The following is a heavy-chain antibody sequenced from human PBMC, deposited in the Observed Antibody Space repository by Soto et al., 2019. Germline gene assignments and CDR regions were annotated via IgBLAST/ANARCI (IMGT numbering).Heavy chain of an antibody. Sequence: ASVKVSCKXSGYTFTSYGISWVRQAPGQGLEWMGWISAYNGNTNYAQKLQGRVTMTTDTSTSTAYMELRSLRSDDTAVYYCARDRVDILTGYYLFDYWGQGTLVTVSS. J-gene: IGHJ4*02. CDR3: ARDRVDILTGYYLFDY. CDR2: ISAYNGNT. V-gene: IGHV1-18*01. CDR1: GYTFTSYG. D-gene: IGHD3-9*01.